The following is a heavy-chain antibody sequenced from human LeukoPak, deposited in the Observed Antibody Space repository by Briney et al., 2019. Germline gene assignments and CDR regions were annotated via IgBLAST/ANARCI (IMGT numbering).Heavy chain of an antibody. CDR1: GFTFSSYG. CDR2: IWYDGSNK. D-gene: IGHD6-19*01. V-gene: IGHV3-33*01. CDR3: ARIAVADEYYYYTMDV. Sequence: PGRSLRLSCAASGFTFSSYGMHWVRQAPGKGLEWVAVIWYDGSNKFYADSVKGRFTISRDNSKNTLYLQMNILRAEDTAVYFCARIAVADEYYYYTMDVWGQGTPVTVS. J-gene: IGHJ6*02.